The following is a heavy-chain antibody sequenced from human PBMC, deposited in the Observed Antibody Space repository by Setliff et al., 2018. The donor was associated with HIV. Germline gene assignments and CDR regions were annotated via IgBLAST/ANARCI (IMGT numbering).Heavy chain of an antibody. V-gene: IGHV4-59*01. D-gene: IGHD3-9*01. Sequence: SETLSLTCTVSGGSISHYYWTWIRQPPGKGLEWIGYIFYSGSTDYNPSLKSRLTISVDTPNNQFSLSLNSVTAADTAVYYCARVGGVLTGTPHFDIWGQGILVTVSS. CDR2: IFYSGST. CDR1: GGSISHYY. J-gene: IGHJ5*02. CDR3: ARVGGVLTGTPHFDI.